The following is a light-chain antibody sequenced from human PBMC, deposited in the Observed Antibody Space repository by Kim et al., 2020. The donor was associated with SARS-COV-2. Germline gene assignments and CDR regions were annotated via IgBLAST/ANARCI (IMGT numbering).Light chain of an antibody. Sequence: GQGATISFAGTTSDIGSNPVNWSQQLPGTAPKLLIYCDSQRPSGVPDRFSGSKSGTSAALAISGLQAEDAADYYCAPWDDSLNGWVFGGGTQLTVL. J-gene: IGLJ3*02. CDR2: CDS. CDR3: APWDDSLNGWV. CDR1: TSDIGSNP. V-gene: IGLV1-44*01.